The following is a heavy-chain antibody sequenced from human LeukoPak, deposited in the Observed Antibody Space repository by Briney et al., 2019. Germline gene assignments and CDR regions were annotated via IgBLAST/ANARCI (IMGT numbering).Heavy chain of an antibody. CDR1: GFAFSSLD. Sequence: PGGSLRLSCAASGFAFSSLDMHWVRQAPGKGLEWVAVISYDGSNKYYAASVKGRFTISRDNSKNTLYLQMSSLRTEDTAMYYCASEGIAAAADIWGQGTMVTVSS. D-gene: IGHD6-13*01. CDR3: ASEGIAAAADI. J-gene: IGHJ3*02. CDR2: ISYDGSNK. V-gene: IGHV3-30*03.